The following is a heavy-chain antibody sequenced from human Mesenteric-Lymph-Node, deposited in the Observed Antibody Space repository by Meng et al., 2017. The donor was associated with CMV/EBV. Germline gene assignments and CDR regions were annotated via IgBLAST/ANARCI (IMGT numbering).Heavy chain of an antibody. CDR2: ISAYNGVT. CDR1: FRSYG. CDR3: ARLNVVAVRGVITRFLDY. J-gene: IGHJ4*02. D-gene: IGHD3-10*01. V-gene: IGHV1-18*01. Sequence: FRSYGSNWVRQAPGQGLEWMGWISAYNGVTTYAQSLQGRVTMTTDTTTNTAYMELRSLRSDDTAVYYCARLNVVAVRGVITRFLDYWGQGTLVTVSS.